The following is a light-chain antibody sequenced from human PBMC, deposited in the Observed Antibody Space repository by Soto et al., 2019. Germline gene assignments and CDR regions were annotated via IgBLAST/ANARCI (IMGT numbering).Light chain of an antibody. CDR2: DVT. CDR1: SSDVGHYNE. Sequence: QSVLTQPASVSGFPGQSTTISCTGTSSDVGHYNEVSWYQQRPGRAPKLLIYDVTNRPSGVSNRFSGFKSGNTASLTISGLQAEDEAYYFCSSHATGSTLIFGGGTKVTVL. V-gene: IGLV2-14*03. J-gene: IGLJ2*01. CDR3: SSHATGSTLI.